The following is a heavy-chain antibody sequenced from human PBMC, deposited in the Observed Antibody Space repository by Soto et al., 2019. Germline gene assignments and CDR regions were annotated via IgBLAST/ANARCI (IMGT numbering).Heavy chain of an antibody. D-gene: IGHD2-15*01. CDR3: AKGGGDCSGGSCYHLRFDHYYYMDV. J-gene: IGHJ6*03. V-gene: IGHV3-23*01. Sequence: GGSLRLSCEASGFSFSSFAMNWVRQAPGKGLEWVSAIGDSGASTYYADSVKGRFTISRDNSRNTLYLQLNSLRAEDTAVYYCAKGGGDCSGGSCYHLRFDHYYYMDVWGKGTTVTVSS. CDR2: IGDSGAST. CDR1: GFSFSSFA.